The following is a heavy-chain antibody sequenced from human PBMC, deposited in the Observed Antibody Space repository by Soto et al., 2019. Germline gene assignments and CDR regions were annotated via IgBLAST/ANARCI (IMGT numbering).Heavy chain of an antibody. J-gene: IGHJ4*02. Sequence: SETLSLTCTVSGGSISSYYWSWIRQPPGKGLEWIGYINYRGSTNYNPSLKSRVTISVDTCKNHFALKLSSVTAADTAAYYCAGQSIAAGHGDYWGQGTLVTVSS. CDR2: INYRGST. CDR1: GGSISSYY. V-gene: IGHV4-59*08. D-gene: IGHD6-6*01. CDR3: AGQSIAAGHGDY.